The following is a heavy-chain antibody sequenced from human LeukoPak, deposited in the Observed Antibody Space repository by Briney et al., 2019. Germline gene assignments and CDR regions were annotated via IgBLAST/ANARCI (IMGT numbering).Heavy chain of an antibody. J-gene: IGHJ3*02. CDR2: IYYSGST. V-gene: IGHV4-39*07. CDR3: ARGVGATVSDAFDI. CDR1: GGSISSSSYY. D-gene: IGHD4/OR15-4a*01. Sequence: SETLSLTCTVSGGSISSSSYYWGWIRQPPGKGLEWIGSIYYSGSTYYNPSLKSRVTISVDTSKNQFSLKLSSVTAADTAVNYCARGVGATVSDAFDIWGQGTMVTVSS.